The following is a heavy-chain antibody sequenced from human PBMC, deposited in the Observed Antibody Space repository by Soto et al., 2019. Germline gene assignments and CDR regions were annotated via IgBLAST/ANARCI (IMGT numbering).Heavy chain of an antibody. CDR3: AREQEAAAGTSYYFDY. CDR1: GFTFSSYG. CDR2: IRYDGSNK. D-gene: IGHD6-13*01. J-gene: IGHJ4*02. V-gene: IGHV3-33*01. Sequence: QLQLVESGGGVVQPGRSLRLSCAASGFTFSSYGMHWVRQAPGKGLEWVAVIRYDGSNKYYADSVKGRFTISRDNSKNTMYLQVNSLGAEDTAVYYCAREQEAAAGTSYYFDYWGQGTLVTVSS.